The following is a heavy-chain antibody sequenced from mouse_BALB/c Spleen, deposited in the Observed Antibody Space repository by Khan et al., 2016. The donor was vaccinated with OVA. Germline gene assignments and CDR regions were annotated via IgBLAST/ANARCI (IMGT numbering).Heavy chain of an antibody. CDR2: INYSGST. V-gene: IGHV3-2*02. J-gene: IGHJ4*01. D-gene: IGHD2-3*01. Sequence: DVHLVESGPGLVNPSQSLSLTCTVTGYSITSDYAWNWIRQFPGNKLEWMGYINYSGSTNYNPALKSRISITRDTSKNQFFLQLNSVTTEDTATDYCARDGSRYNYAMDYWGQGTSVTVSS. CDR1: GYSITSDYA. CDR3: ARDGSRYNYAMDY.